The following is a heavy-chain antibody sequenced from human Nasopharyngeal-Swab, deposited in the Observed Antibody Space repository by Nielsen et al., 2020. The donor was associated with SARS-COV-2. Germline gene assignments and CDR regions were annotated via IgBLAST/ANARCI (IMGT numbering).Heavy chain of an antibody. CDR1: GYSFTTYW. D-gene: IGHD4-23*01. CDR2: IFPGDSDT. V-gene: IGHV5-51*01. J-gene: IGHJ5*02. Sequence: GESLKISCMASGYSFTTYWIGWVRQMPGKGLEWMGIIFPGDSDTKYSPSFQGHVTISADKSINTAYLQWSSLRASDTAMYYCARLNGGASWWFDPWGQGTLVPVSS. CDR3: ARLNGGASWWFDP.